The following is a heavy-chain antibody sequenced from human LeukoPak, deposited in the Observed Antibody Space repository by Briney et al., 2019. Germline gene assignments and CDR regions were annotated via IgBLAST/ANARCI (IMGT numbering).Heavy chain of an antibody. D-gene: IGHD3-9*01. CDR3: ARGDYEILTRTYYYYYYGMDV. J-gene: IGHJ6*04. CDR2: IYYSEST. CDR1: GGSFSSGSYF. V-gene: IGHV4-61*01. Sequence: SETLSLICTVSGGSFSSGSYFWSWIRQPPGKGLEWIGYIYYSESTNYNPSRKSRVTISVDTSKNQFSLKLSSVTAADTAVYYCARGDYEILTRTYYYYYYGMDVWGKGTTVTVSS.